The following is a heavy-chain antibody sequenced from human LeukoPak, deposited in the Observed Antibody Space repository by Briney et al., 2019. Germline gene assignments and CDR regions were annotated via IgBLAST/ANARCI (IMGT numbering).Heavy chain of an antibody. CDR1: GFTFSSYS. CDR2: ISSSSSTI. D-gene: IGHD3-22*01. Sequence: GGSLRLSCAASGFTFSSYSMNWVRQAPGKGLEWVSYISSSSSTIYYADSVKGRFTISRDNAKNSLYLQMNSLRAEDTAVYYCARASYYYDSNYAFDIWGQGTMVTVSS. CDR3: ARASYYYDSNYAFDI. J-gene: IGHJ3*02. V-gene: IGHV3-48*01.